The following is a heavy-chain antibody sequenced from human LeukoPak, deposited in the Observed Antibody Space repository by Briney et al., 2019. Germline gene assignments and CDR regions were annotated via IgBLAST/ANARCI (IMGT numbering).Heavy chain of an antibody. D-gene: IGHD2-15*01. Sequence: PGESLTLSCAASGFTFSSHWMHWVRQPPGEGLVWVSRIKSDGSDTWYADSVKGRFTISRDNAKNFLYLQMNSRRTEDTALYYCAKTIWLLPGFDCWGQGTLVTVSS. CDR3: AKTIWLLPGFDC. CDR1: GFTFSSHW. V-gene: IGHV3-74*01. CDR2: IKSDGSDT. J-gene: IGHJ4*02.